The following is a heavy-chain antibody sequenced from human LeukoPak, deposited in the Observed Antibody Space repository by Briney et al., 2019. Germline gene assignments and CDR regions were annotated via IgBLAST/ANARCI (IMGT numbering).Heavy chain of an antibody. CDR2: IIPIFGTA. CDR3: AREIYGSSFMDV. J-gene: IGHJ6*03. D-gene: IGHD3-10*01. CDR1: GGTFSSYA. Sequence: SVKGSCKASGGTFSSYAISWVRQAPGQGLEWMGGIIPIFGTANYAQKFQGRVTITADESTSTAYMELSSLRSEDTAVYYCAREIYGSSFMDVWGKGTTVTISS. V-gene: IGHV1-69*13.